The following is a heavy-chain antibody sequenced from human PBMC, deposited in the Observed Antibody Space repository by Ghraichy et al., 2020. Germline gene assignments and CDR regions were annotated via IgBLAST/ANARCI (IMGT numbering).Heavy chain of an antibody. CDR3: ARVLTERLRLGELSFSTHYYYGMDV. J-gene: IGHJ6*02. CDR1: GDSVSSNSAA. V-gene: IGHV6-1*01. D-gene: IGHD3-16*02. CDR2: TYYRSKWYN. Sequence: TLSLTCAISGDSVSSNSAAWNWIRQSPSRGLEWLGRTYYRSKWYNDYAVSVKSRIAINPDTSKNQFSLQLNSVTPEDTAVYYCARVLTERLRLGELSFSTHYYYGMDVWGQGTTVTVSS.